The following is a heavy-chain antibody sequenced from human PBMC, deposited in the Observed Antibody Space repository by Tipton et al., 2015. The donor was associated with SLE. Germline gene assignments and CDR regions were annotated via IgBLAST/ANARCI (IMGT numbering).Heavy chain of an antibody. CDR1: GDSMNNYY. CDR3: ARGGFGTVFYYYYMDV. D-gene: IGHD6-13*01. J-gene: IGHJ6*03. Sequence: TLSLTCSVSGDSMNNYYWSWIRQPAGMPLEWIGRIYKTGITNYNPSLKGRLSMSVDTSKAHFSLNLNSVTAADTAIYYCARGGFGTVFYYYYMDVWGKGTTVTVSS. CDR2: IYKTGIT. V-gene: IGHV4-4*07.